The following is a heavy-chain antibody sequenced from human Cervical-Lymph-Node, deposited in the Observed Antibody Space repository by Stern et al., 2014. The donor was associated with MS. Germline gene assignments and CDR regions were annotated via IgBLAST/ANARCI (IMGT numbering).Heavy chain of an antibody. Sequence: QITLKESGPTLVRPSQTLTLTCSFSGFPLTASGVGVGWVRQPPGKALEWLALIFWDDDKRYRPSLKSRLTITKDTSKNQVVLSMSNMDPVDTATYYCVAQVLTNTFEVWGQGTLAIVSS. J-gene: IGHJ3*01. V-gene: IGHV2-5*02. D-gene: IGHD2-8*01. CDR2: IFWDDDK. CDR1: GFPLTASGVG. CDR3: VAQVLTNTFEV.